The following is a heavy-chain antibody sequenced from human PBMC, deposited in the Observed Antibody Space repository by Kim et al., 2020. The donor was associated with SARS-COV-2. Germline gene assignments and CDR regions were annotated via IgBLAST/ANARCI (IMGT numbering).Heavy chain of an antibody. J-gene: IGHJ4*02. V-gene: IGHV1-3*01. D-gene: IGHD2-2*01. Sequence: NTKFSQKFQGRVTITRDTSASTAYMELSSLTSEDTAVYFCARGSNYALDSWGQGTLVTVSS. CDR2: NT. CDR3: ARGSNYALDS.